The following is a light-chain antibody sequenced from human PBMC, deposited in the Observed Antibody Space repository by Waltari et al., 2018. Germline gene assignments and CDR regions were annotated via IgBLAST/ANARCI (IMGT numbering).Light chain of an antibody. Sequence: SYELTQPLSVSVALGQTARITCGGNNIGSKNVHWYQQKPGQAPVRVSYRAGNRPSGIPERFSGSNSGNTATLTISRAQAGDEADYYCQVWDSSTGVFGGGTKLTVL. CDR3: QVWDSSTGV. J-gene: IGLJ3*02. V-gene: IGLV3-9*01. CDR1: NIGSKN. CDR2: RAG.